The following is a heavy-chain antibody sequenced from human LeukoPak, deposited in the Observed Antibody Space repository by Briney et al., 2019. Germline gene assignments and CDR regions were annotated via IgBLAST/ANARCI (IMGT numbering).Heavy chain of an antibody. J-gene: IGHJ3*02. V-gene: IGHV3-30*02. CDR2: IRYDGSNK. CDR3: ARGQAFDI. Sequence: PGGSLRLSCAASGFTFSSYGMHWVRQAPGKGLEWVAFIRYDGSNKYYADSVKGRFTISRDNAKNSLYLQMNSLRAEDTAVYYCARGQAFDIWGQGTMVTVSS. CDR1: GFTFSSYG.